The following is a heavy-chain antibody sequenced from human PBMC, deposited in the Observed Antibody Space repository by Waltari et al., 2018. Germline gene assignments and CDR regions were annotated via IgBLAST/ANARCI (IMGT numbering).Heavy chain of an antibody. CDR3: ARGTHGSGSYYFDY. V-gene: IGHV4-31*01. J-gene: IGHJ4*02. CDR2: IYYSGST. Sequence: QVQLQESGPGLVKPSQTLSLTCTVPGGSISSGGYYWSWIRQHPGKGLEWIGYIYYSGSTYYNPSLKSLVTISVDTSKNQFSLKLSSVTAADTAVYYCARGTHGSGSYYFDYWGQGTLVTVSS. D-gene: IGHD3-10*01. CDR1: GGSISSGGYY.